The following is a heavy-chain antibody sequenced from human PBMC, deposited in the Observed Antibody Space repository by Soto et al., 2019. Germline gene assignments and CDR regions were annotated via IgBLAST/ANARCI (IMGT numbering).Heavy chain of an antibody. Sequence: QVQLGQSGAEVKKPGSSVKVSCKAFGGTFSTYAVSWVRQAPGQGLEWMGGIIPFFDLATSAPKFQGRVTITADERTGTAYMELSSLRSEDTAVYYCAREARNYDFWSGYYSPALFDYWGQGTLVTVSS. CDR2: IIPFFDLA. CDR3: AREARNYDFWSGYYSPALFDY. J-gene: IGHJ4*02. D-gene: IGHD3-3*01. CDR1: GGTFSTYA. V-gene: IGHV1-69*01.